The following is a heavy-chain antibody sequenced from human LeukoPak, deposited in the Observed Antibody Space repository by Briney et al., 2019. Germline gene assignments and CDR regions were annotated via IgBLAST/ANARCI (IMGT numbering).Heavy chain of an antibody. V-gene: IGHV4-59*08. Sequence: KPSETLSLTCTVSGGSISSYYWSWIRQPPGKGLEWIGYIYYSGSTNYNPSLKTRVTISVDTSKNQFSLKLSSVTAADTAVYYCARQTIFGVVIIRAEYFQHWGQGTLVTVSS. CDR1: GGSISSYY. J-gene: IGHJ1*01. CDR2: IYYSGST. D-gene: IGHD3-3*01. CDR3: ARQTIFGVVIIRAEYFQH.